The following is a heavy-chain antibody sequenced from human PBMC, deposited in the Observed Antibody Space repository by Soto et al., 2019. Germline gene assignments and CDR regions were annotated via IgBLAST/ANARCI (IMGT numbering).Heavy chain of an antibody. Sequence: GASVKVSCKASGYTFTGYDMHWVRQAPGQGLEWMGWINPNSGGTNYAQKFQGWVTMTRDTSISTAYMELSRLRSDDTAVYYCARGGGNSDYYYYGMDVWGQGTTVTVSS. CDR1: GYTFTGYD. D-gene: IGHD2-21*02. CDR3: ARGGGNSDYYYYGMDV. CDR2: INPNSGGT. J-gene: IGHJ6*02. V-gene: IGHV1-2*04.